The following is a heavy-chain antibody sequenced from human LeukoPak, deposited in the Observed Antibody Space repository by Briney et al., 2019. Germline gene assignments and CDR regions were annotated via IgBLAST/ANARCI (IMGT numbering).Heavy chain of an antibody. CDR1: GYSISSGYY. J-gene: IGHJ4*02. CDR3: ASGYSGYSSGWYEVY. D-gene: IGHD6-19*01. CDR2: IYHSGST. V-gene: IGHV4-38-2*02. Sequence: SETLSLTCTVSGYSISSGYYWGWIRQPPGKGLEWIGSIYHSGSTYYNPSLKSRVTISVDTSKNQFSLKLSSVTAADTAVYYCASGYSGYSSGWYEVYWGQGTLVTVSS.